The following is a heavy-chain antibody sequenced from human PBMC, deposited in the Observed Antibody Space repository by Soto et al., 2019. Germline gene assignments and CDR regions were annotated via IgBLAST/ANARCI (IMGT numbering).Heavy chain of an antibody. J-gene: IGHJ6*02. CDR3: ATLHRIAGTGGGNYNYGMDV. D-gene: IGHD2-8*02. Sequence: GGSLRLSCAASGFTFRSYGMSWVRQAPGKGLEWLSDISTSTSIYYADSVKGRFTVFRDNARNSLYLQMNNLRDEDTAVYYCATLHRIAGTGGGNYNYGMDVWGQGTTVTVS. CDR2: ISTSTSI. CDR1: GFTFRSYG. V-gene: IGHV3-48*02.